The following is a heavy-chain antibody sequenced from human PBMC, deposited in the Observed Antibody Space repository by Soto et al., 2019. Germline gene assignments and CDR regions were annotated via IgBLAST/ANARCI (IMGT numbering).Heavy chain of an antibody. J-gene: IGHJ4*02. CDR2: VYHTGAT. CDR1: GASISSSY. V-gene: IGHV4-59*01. CDR3: ARGGNLYSSVASGVGCFDY. D-gene: IGHD6-25*01. Sequence: KPSETLSLTCTVSGASISSSYWSWIRQSPEKGLEWIAYVYHTGATNYNPSLKSRVTISLDTSKGQFSLNLTSLTTADTAVYFCARGGNLYSSVASGVGCFDYWGQGSLVTVSS.